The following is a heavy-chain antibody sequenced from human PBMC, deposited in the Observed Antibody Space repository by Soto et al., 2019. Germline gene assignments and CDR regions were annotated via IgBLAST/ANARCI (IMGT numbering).Heavy chain of an antibody. D-gene: IGHD6-19*01. CDR2: ISSSSSFI. CDR3: ARDRIAVAGTFYFDY. V-gene: IGHV3-21*01. CDR1: GFTFNSYS. J-gene: IGHJ4*02. Sequence: GGSLRLSCAASGFTFNSYSMNWVRQAPGKGLEWVSSISSSSSFIYYADSVKGRFTISRDNAKNSLYLQMNSLRGEDTAVYYCARDRIAVAGTFYFDYWGQGTLVTVSS.